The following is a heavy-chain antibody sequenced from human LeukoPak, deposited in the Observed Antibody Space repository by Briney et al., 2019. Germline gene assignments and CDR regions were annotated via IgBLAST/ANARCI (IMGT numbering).Heavy chain of an antibody. CDR1: GFTFSSYW. V-gene: IGHV3-74*01. CDR3: ARFTYGSGSRDY. CDR2: INSDGSST. Sequence: PGGSLRLSCAASGFTFSSYWMHWVRQAPGKGLVWLSRINSDGSSTSYADSVKGRFTISRDNAKNTLYLQMNSLRAEDTAVYYCARFTYGSGSRDYWGQGTLVTVSS. J-gene: IGHJ4*02. D-gene: IGHD3-10*01.